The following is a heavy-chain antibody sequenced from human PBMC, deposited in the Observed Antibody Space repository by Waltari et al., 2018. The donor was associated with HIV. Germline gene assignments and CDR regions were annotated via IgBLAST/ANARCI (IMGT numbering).Heavy chain of an antibody. CDR1: GFTFRGDG. CDR2: IWYDGTEK. V-gene: IGHV3-33*06. Sequence: QVQLVESGGGVVQPGRSLRLSCETSGFTFRGDGRHWVRQAPGKGLEWVAVIWYDGTEKHYVDSVKGRFVISRDNSKNTLYLQMNSLRPEDTAMYYCAKDANTFHEFGPNWLDPWGQGTLVIVSS. J-gene: IGHJ5*02. D-gene: IGHD3-10*01. CDR3: AKDANTFHEFGPNWLDP.